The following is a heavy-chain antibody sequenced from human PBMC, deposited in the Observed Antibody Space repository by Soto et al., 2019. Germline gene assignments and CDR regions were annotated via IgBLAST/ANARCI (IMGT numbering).Heavy chain of an antibody. D-gene: IGHD7-27*01. CDR3: ARAGDWGFYYFDY. V-gene: IGHV3-33*01. CDR1: GFTFSSYG. J-gene: IGHJ4*02. CDR2: IWYDGSNK. Sequence: GSLRLSCAASGFTFSSYGMHWVRQAPGKGLEWVAVIWYDGSNKYYADSVKGRFTISRDNSKNTLYLQMNSLRAEDTAVYYCARAGDWGFYYFDYWGQGTLVTVSS.